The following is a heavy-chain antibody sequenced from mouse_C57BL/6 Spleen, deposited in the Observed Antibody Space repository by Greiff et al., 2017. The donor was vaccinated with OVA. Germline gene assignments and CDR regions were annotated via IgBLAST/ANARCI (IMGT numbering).Heavy chain of an antibody. CDR1: GYTFTDYE. V-gene: IGHV1-15*01. J-gene: IGHJ2*01. D-gene: IGHD2-5*01. Sequence: QVQLKVSGAELVRPGASVTLSCKASGYTFTDYEMHWVKQTPVHGLEWIGAIDPETGGTAYNQKFKGKAILTADKSSSTAYMELRSLTSEDSAVYYCTRGRSNYERDYFDYWGQGTTLTVSS. CDR2: IDPETGGT. CDR3: TRGRSNYERDYFDY.